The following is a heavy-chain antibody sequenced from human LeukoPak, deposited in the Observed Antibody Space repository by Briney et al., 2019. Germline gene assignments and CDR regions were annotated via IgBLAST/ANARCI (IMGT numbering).Heavy chain of an antibody. Sequence: GASVKVSCKASGYTFTGYYMHWVRQAPGQGPGWMGWINPNSGGTNYAQKFQGRVTMTRDTSISTAYMELSRLRSDDTAVYYCGYDSSGYHYFDYWGQGTLVTVSS. V-gene: IGHV1-2*02. D-gene: IGHD3-22*01. J-gene: IGHJ4*02. CDR3: GYDSSGYHYFDY. CDR1: GYTFTGYY. CDR2: INPNSGGT.